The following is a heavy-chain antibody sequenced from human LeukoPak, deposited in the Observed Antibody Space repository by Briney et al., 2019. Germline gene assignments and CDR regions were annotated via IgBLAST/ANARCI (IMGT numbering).Heavy chain of an antibody. CDR3: AKDSVWFGEYTEYYFDS. D-gene: IGHD3-10*01. J-gene: IGHJ4*02. CDR1: GFTFSSYA. Sequence: GGSLRLSCAASGFTFSSYAMSWVRQAPGKGLEWVSAISGSGGSTYYADSVKGRFTISRDNSNNTLYLQMNSLRAEDTAVYYCAKDSVWFGEYTEYYFDSWGQGTLVTVSS. V-gene: IGHV3-23*01. CDR2: ISGSGGST.